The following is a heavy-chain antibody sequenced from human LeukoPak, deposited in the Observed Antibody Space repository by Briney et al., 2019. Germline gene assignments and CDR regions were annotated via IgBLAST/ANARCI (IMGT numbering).Heavy chain of an antibody. D-gene: IGHD5-18*01. CDR1: GYSFVNYW. J-gene: IGHJ5*01. CDR2: LYPGDSET. Sequence: GESLKISCKGSGYSFVNYWIGWVRQMPGKGLEWMGILYPGDSETRYSPSFQGQVTISVDKSISTAFLQWSSLKASDTAIYYCARRGGYSYGYGWFDSWGQGTLVTVSS. CDR3: ARRGGYSYGYGWFDS. V-gene: IGHV5-51*01.